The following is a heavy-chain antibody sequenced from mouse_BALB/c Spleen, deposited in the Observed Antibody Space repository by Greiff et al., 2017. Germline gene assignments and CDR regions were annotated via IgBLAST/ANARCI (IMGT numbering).Heavy chain of an antibody. Sequence: EVKLMESGGGLVKPGGSLKLSCAASGFTFSSYTMSWVRQTPEKRLEWVATISSGGSYTYYPDSVKGRFTISRDNAKNTLYLQMSSLKSEDTAMYYCTRGGDDYAMDYWGQGTSVTVSS. CDR3: TRGGDDYAMDY. V-gene: IGHV5-6-4*01. D-gene: IGHD3-3*01. J-gene: IGHJ4*01. CDR1: GFTFSSYT. CDR2: ISSGGSYT.